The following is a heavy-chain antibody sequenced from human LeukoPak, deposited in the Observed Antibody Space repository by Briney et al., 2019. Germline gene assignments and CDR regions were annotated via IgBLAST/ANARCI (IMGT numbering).Heavy chain of an antibody. V-gene: IGHV1-8*01. CDR2: MNPNSGNT. CDR1: GYTFTSYD. D-gene: IGHD6-13*01. J-gene: IGHJ4*02. Sequence: ASVKVSCKASGYTFTSYDINWVRQATGQGLEWMGWMNPNSGNTGYAQKFQGRVTMTRNTSISTAYMELSSLRSEATAVYYCARGSGSWYWIDYWGQGTLVTVSS. CDR3: ARGSGSWYWIDY.